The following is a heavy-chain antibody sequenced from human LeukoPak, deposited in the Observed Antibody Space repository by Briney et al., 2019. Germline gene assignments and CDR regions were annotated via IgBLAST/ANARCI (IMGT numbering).Heavy chain of an antibody. J-gene: IGHJ4*01. CDR1: GYSISRGYY. Sequence: SETLSLTCGVSGYSISRGYYWAWIRQPPGKGLEWIGTIYHIGSTYYTPSLGSRVTISVDTSKNQFSLKLSSVTAADTAVYYCARHMGLGYTYFYPYFDYWGQGTLVTVSS. CDR3: ARHMGLGYTYFYPYFDY. D-gene: IGHD1-1*01. V-gene: IGHV4-38-2*01. CDR2: IYHIGST.